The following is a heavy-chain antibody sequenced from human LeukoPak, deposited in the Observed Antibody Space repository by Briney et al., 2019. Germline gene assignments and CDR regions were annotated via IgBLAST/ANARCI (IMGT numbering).Heavy chain of an antibody. J-gene: IGHJ5*02. CDR2: ISYDGSNK. V-gene: IGHV3-30*04. CDR3: ARGSGVLLWFGERDWFDP. D-gene: IGHD3-10*01. CDR1: GFTFSSYA. Sequence: GGSLRLSCAASGFTFSSYAMHWVRQAPDKGLEWVAVISYDGSNKYYADSVKGRFTISRDNSKNTLYLQMNSLRAEDTAVYYCARGSGVLLWFGERDWFDPWGQGTLVTVSS.